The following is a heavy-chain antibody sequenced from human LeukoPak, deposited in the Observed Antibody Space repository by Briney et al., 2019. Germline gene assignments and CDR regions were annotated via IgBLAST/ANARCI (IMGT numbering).Heavy chain of an antibody. V-gene: IGHV1-3*01. J-gene: IGHJ6*04. Sequence: ASVKVSCKASGYTFTSYAMHWVRQAPGQRLEWMGWINAGNGNTEYSQKFQGRVTIARDTSASTAYMELSSLRSEDTAVYYCARVKAGGGYYYGMDVWGKGTTVTVSS. CDR2: INAGNGNT. CDR1: GYTFTSYA. CDR3: ARVKAGGGYYYGMDV. D-gene: IGHD3-16*01.